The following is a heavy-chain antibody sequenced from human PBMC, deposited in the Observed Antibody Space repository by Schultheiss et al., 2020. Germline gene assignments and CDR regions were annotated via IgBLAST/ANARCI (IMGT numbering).Heavy chain of an antibody. CDR2: ISDTGST. V-gene: IGHV4-59*01. CDR3: ARVKNPTMAARLFGSYAVDV. J-gene: IGHJ6*02. CDR1: GGSISRYS. D-gene: IGHD6-6*01. Sequence: SETLSLTCTVSGGSISRYSWSWIRQSPGKGLEWIAYISDTGSTHYNPFLMSRVIISVDTSKKQFSLKVTSVTAADTAVYYCARVKNPTMAARLFGSYAVDVWGQGTMVTVSS.